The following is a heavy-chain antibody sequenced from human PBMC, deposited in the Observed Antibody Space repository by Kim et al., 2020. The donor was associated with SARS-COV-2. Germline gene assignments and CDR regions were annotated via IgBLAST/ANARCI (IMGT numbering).Heavy chain of an antibody. D-gene: IGHD4-4*01. CDR3: ARDSGNSNYVPDVWFDP. V-gene: IGHV3-33*01. CDR2: IWYDGSNK. J-gene: IGHJ5*02. CDR1: GFTFSSYG. Sequence: GGSLRLSCAASGFTFSSYGMHWVRQAPGKGLEWVAVIWYDGSNKYYADSVKGRFTISRDNSKNTLYLQMNSLRAEDTAVYYCARDSGNSNYVPDVWFDPWGQGTLVTVSS.